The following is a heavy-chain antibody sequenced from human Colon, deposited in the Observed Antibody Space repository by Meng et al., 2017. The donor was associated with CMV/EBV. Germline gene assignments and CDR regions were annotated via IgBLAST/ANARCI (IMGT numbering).Heavy chain of an antibody. D-gene: IGHD3-9*01. CDR3: ALEDILTGQYSFDY. V-gene: IGHV7-4-1*01. CDR1: GDTSTAYA. J-gene: IGHJ4*02. CDR2: INTNTGNP. Sequence: SGDTSTAYAVGWVRQAPGRGLEWMGWINTNTGNPTYAQGFTGRFVFSFDTSINTAYLDIRSLKIEDTAVYFCALEDILTGQYSFDYWGQGSLVTVSS.